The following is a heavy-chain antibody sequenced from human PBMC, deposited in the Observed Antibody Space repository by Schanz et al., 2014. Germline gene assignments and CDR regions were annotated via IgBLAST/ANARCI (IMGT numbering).Heavy chain of an antibody. CDR2: IFYTGYT. CDR1: GGSISSSSYY. Sequence: QVQLQESGPGLVKPSATLSLTCTVSGGSISSSSYYWGWIRQPPGKGLEWIGHIFYTGYTYNNPTRGDRVTMTVATSKTQVSSKLPFVRAADTAVYYCARCLRNYDIMTSYNLSFDYWGLGTLVTVSS. D-gene: IGHD3-9*01. J-gene: IGHJ4*02. V-gene: IGHV4-39*01. CDR3: ARCLRNYDIMTSYNLSFDY.